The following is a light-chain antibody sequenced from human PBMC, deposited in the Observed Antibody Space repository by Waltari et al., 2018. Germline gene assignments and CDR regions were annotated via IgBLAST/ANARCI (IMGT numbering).Light chain of an antibody. J-gene: IGLJ2*01. V-gene: IGLV2-23*02. CDR2: EVT. Sequence: QSALTQPASVSGSPGQSITISCTGTSSDIGSFNLVSWYQHYPGKAPKLMIYEVTKRPSGVSNRVSGSKSGNTASLTFSGLQAEDEADYYCCSYAGGRTYVVFGGGTKLTVL. CDR3: CSYAGGRTYVV. CDR1: SSDIGSFNL.